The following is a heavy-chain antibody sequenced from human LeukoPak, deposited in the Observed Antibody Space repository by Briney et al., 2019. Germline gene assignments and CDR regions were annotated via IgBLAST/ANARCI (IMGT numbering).Heavy chain of an antibody. V-gene: IGHV1-69*13. CDR2: IIPIFGTA. J-gene: IGHJ4*02. CDR3: ARVGTDFWSGYPYYFDY. D-gene: IGHD3-3*01. CDR1: GGTFSSYA. Sequence: SVKVSCKASGGTFSSYAISWVRQAPGQGLEWMGGIIPIFGTANYAQKFQGRVTITADESTSTAYMELSSLRSEDTAVYYCARVGTDFWSGYPYYFDYWGQGTLVTVSS.